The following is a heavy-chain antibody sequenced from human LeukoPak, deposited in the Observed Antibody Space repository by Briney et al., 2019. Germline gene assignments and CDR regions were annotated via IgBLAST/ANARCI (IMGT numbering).Heavy chain of an antibody. CDR3: ARVIVRAFDI. V-gene: IGHV1-46*01. Sequence: GASVKASCKASGYTLTSYYMHWVRQAPGQGLEWMGIINPSGGSTSYAQKFQGRVTMTRDTSTSTVYMELSSLRSEDTAVYYCARVIVRAFDIWGQGTMVTVSS. D-gene: IGHD2/OR15-2a*01. J-gene: IGHJ3*02. CDR1: GYTLTSYY. CDR2: INPSGGST.